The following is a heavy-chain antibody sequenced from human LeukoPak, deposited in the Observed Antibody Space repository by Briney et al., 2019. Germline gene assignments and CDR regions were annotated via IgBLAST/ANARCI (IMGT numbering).Heavy chain of an antibody. CDR1: GYTFSSYA. D-gene: IGHD2-21*01. J-gene: IGHJ3*02. V-gene: IGHV1-18*01. CDR3: ARLFGGANDAFDI. CDR2: ISAYNGNS. Sequence: ASGKVSCKASGYTFSSYAISWVRQAPGQGLEWMGWISAYNGNSNSAQKVQGRVTMTTDTSTRTAYMELSNLRSDDTAVYYCARLFGGANDAFDIWGQGTMVTVSS.